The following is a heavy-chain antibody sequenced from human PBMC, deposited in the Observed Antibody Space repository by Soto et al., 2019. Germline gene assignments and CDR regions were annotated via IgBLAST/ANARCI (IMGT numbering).Heavy chain of an antibody. CDR1: GFTFSSYE. J-gene: IGHJ4*02. Sequence: PGGSLRLSCAASGFTFSSYEMNWVRQAPGKGLEWVSYISSSGSTIYYADSVKGRFTISRDNAKNSLYLQMNSLRAEDTAVYYCARDLVPAVPYYFDYWGQGTLVTVSS. CDR3: ARDLVPAVPYYFDY. V-gene: IGHV3-48*03. D-gene: IGHD2-2*01. CDR2: ISSSGSTI.